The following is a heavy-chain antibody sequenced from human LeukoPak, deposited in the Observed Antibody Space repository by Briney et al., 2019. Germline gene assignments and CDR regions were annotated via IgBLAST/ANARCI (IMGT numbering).Heavy chain of an antibody. CDR3: AGRAELGRGFDY. V-gene: IGHV3-74*01. CDR2: ISSDGSST. Sequence: GGSLRLSCAASGFTFSTYWMHWVRHAPGKGLVWVSRISSDGSSTTYADSVKGRFTISRDNAQNTLYLQTNSLTAEDTAVYYCAGRAELGRGFDYWGQGTLVTVSS. D-gene: IGHD7-27*01. J-gene: IGHJ4*02. CDR1: GFTFSTYW.